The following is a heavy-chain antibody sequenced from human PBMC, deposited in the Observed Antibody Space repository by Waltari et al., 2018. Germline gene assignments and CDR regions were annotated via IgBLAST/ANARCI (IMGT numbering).Heavy chain of an antibody. Sequence: QLQLQESGPGLVKPSETLSLTCTVSGDASSNDNYHCAWVPQPPGKGLEWIGSINYNGTTDHRASLKSRVTISVDTAKNQFSLRLSAVTAADTAVYYCTTEYSSSPAYWGQGALVTVSS. D-gene: IGHD6-6*01. CDR2: INYNGTT. CDR3: TTEYSSSPAY. CDR1: GDASSNDNYH. J-gene: IGHJ4*02. V-gene: IGHV4-39*02.